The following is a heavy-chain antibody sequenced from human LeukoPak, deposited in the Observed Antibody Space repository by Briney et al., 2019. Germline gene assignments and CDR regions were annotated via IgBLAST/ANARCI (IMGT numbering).Heavy chain of an antibody. CDR1: GGSFSGYY. J-gene: IGHJ5*02. Sequence: SETLSLTCAVYGGSFSGYYWSWIRQPPGKGLEWIGEINHSGSTNYNPSLKSRVTISVDTSKNQFSLKLSSVTAADTAVYYCARGPDYGDYGPTAQRFDPWGQGTLVTVAS. CDR3: ARGPDYGDYGPTAQRFDP. V-gene: IGHV4-34*01. D-gene: IGHD4-17*01. CDR2: INHSGST.